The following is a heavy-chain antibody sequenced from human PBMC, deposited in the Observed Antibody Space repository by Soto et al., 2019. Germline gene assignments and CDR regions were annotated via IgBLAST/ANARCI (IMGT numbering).Heavy chain of an antibody. CDR3: AKDSWAIFGVPAGEYYAMDV. CDR1: GFTFENYA. V-gene: IGHV3-23*01. D-gene: IGHD3-3*01. J-gene: IGHJ6*02. Sequence: GGSLRLSCGASGFTFENYAMSWVRQAPGKGLEWVSAISGSGGTTYYSDSVKGRFTISRDNSKNTVYLQMNDLRVEDAAEYFCAKDSWAIFGVPAGEYYAMDVWGQGTTVTVSS. CDR2: ISGSGGTT.